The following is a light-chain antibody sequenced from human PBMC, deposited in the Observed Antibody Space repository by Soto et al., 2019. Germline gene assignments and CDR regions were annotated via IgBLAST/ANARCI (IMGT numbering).Light chain of an antibody. Sequence: DIQMTQSPSSLSASVGDRVTITCRASQGISNYLAWYQQQPGKVPTLLIYVASTLQSGFPSRFTGSGSGTDCTLTISILQPEDVATYYWHKYYCAPWTFGHGTKVQLK. V-gene: IGKV1-27*01. CDR1: QGISNY. J-gene: IGKJ1*01. CDR2: VAS. CDR3: HKYYCAPWT.